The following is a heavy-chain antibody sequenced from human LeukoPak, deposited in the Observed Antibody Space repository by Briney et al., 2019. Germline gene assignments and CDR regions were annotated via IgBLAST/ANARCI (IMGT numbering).Heavy chain of an antibody. V-gene: IGHV5-51*01. Sequence: KLGESLKISCKGSGYSFTSYRISWVRQMPGKGLEWMGIIFPGDSDTRYSPSFQGQVTISADKSIDTAYLQWSSLEASDTAMYYCARHDVDTIMLPQGDFDFWGQGSLVTVSS. CDR3: ARHDVDTIMLPQGDFDF. CDR1: GYSFTSYR. CDR2: IFPGDSDT. D-gene: IGHD3-16*01. J-gene: IGHJ4*02.